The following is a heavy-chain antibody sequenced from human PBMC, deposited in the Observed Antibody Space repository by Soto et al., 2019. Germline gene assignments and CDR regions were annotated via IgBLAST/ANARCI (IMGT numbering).Heavy chain of an antibody. D-gene: IGHD2-8*01. CDR2: IHTGDGDT. J-gene: IGHJ5*02. CDR3: ARVPRYTSDIVQVPAVMYEDWFVP. Sequence: QAQLVQSGAEVKKPGASVKLSCKASGYSFSKYAVQWVRQAPGQSLEWMGWIHTGDGDTKFSQKFHDNVTITRDTSATTVYMELSSLRSEDTAIYYCARVPRYTSDIVQVPAVMYEDWFVPWGQGTLVTVSS. CDR1: GYSFSKYA. V-gene: IGHV1-3*04.